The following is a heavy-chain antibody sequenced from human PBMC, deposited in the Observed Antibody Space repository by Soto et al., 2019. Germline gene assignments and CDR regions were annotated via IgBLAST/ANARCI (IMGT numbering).Heavy chain of an antibody. V-gene: IGHV1-69*06. Sequence: QVQLVQSGAEVKKPGSSVKVSCKASGGTFSSYAISWVRQAPGQGLEWMGGIIPIFGTANYAQKFQGRVTITADKSTSTAYMELSRLRSEDTAVYYCARDQAAAEDYYYGMDVWGQGTTVTVSS. CDR1: GGTFSSYA. CDR2: IIPIFGTA. CDR3: ARDQAAAEDYYYGMDV. J-gene: IGHJ6*02. D-gene: IGHD6-13*01.